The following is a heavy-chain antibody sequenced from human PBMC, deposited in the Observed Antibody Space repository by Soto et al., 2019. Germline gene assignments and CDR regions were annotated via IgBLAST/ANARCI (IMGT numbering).Heavy chain of an antibody. V-gene: IGHV3-73*01. CDR3: PENPDSCDSGSPFDY. Sequence: GGSLGLSCAASGLPFSGSDIHWVRQASGKGLEWIGRIKTKANSYATAYTPSLRDRFTISRDDSKNTAYLQLNSLKTADTAVYYCPENPDSCDSGSPFDYWGHGTLVTVAS. D-gene: IGHD3-10*01. CDR1: GLPFSGSD. J-gene: IGHJ4*01. CDR2: IKTKANSYAT.